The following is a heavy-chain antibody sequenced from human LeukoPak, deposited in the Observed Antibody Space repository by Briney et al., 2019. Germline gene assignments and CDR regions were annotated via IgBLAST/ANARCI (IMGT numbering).Heavy chain of an antibody. V-gene: IGHV5-51*01. J-gene: IGHJ4*02. CDR3: GRKAYCGITSCYGLDY. D-gene: IGHD2-2*01. Sequence: GESLKISCKGSGYSFTSYWIGWVRQMPGKGLEWMGIIYPGDSDTRYSPSFQGQVTISADKSISTAYLQWSSLKASDTAMYYCGRKAYCGITSCYGLDYGGQGPRVTVSS. CDR2: IYPGDSDT. CDR1: GYSFTSYW.